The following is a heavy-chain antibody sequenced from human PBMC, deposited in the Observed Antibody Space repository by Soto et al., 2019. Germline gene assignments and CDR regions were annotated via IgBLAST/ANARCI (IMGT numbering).Heavy chain of an antibody. J-gene: IGHJ4*02. V-gene: IGHV4-59*01. CDR1: GGSISSYY. CDR3: ARLVVPAAMFDY. Sequence: QVQLQESGPGLVKPSETLSLTCTVSGGSISSYYWSWIRQPPGKGLEWIGYIYYSGSTNYNPSLKSRVTISADTSKNQFSLKLSSVTAADTAVYYCARLVVPAAMFDYWGQGTLVTVSS. CDR2: IYYSGST. D-gene: IGHD2-2*01.